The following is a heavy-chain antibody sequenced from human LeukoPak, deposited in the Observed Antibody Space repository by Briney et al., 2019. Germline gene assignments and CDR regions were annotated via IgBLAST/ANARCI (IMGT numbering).Heavy chain of an antibody. Sequence: GGSLRLSCAVSGFAFSDSYMSWIRQAPGKGLEWLSYLSSSDTSIYYADSVKGRFTISRDNAKNSLYLQMDSLRAEDTAVYYCATGGPYYFDYWGQGALVIVSS. CDR2: LSSSDTSI. V-gene: IGHV3-11*01. CDR3: ATGGPYYFDY. J-gene: IGHJ4*02. CDR1: GFAFSDSY.